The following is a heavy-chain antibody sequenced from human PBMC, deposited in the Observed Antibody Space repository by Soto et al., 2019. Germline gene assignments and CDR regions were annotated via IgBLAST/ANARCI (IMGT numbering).Heavy chain of an antibody. D-gene: IGHD2-8*01. V-gene: IGHV3-23*01. CDR2: ISGSGGST. CDR1: GFTFSSYA. CDR3: EKDMCTNGVCYSGLDY. J-gene: IGHJ4*02. Sequence: GGSLRLSCAASGFTFSSYAMSWVRQAPGKGLEWVSAISGSGGSTYYADSVKGRFTISRDNSKNTLYLQMNSLSAEDTAVYYCEKDMCTNGVCYSGLDYWGQGTLVTAPQ.